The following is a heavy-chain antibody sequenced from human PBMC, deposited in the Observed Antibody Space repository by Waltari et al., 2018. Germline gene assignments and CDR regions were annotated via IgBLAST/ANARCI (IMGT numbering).Heavy chain of an antibody. CDR1: GFTFSSYG. V-gene: IGHV3-33*06. J-gene: IGHJ5*02. CDR2: IWYDGSNK. CDR3: AKDADGGGLDP. Sequence: QVQLVESGGGVVQPGRSLGLSCAASGFTFSSYGMHWVRQAPGKGLEWVAVIWYDGSNKYYADSVKGRFTIARDNSKNTLYLQMNSLRAEDTAVYYCAKDADGGGLDPWGQGTLVTVSS.